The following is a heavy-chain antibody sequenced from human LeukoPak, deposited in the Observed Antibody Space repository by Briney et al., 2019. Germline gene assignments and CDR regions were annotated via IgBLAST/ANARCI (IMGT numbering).Heavy chain of an antibody. Sequence: SETLSLTCTVSGGSISSYYWSWIRQPAGKGLEWIGRIYTSGSTNYNPSLKSRVTMSVDTSKNQFSLKLSSVTAADTAVYYCARQRRRSYYGSGSYRLLYTFDIWGQGTMVTVSS. V-gene: IGHV4-4*07. J-gene: IGHJ3*02. D-gene: IGHD3-10*01. CDR2: IYTSGST. CDR1: GGSISSYY. CDR3: ARQRRRSYYGSGSYRLLYTFDI.